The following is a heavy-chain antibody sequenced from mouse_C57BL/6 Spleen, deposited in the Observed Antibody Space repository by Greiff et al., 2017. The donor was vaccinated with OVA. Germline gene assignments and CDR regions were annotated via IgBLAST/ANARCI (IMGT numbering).Heavy chain of an antibody. V-gene: IGHV1-64*01. CDR2: IHPNSGST. CDR3: ARGHYYGSSYDYFDY. Sequence: QVQLQQPGAELVKPGASVKLSCKASGYTFTSYWMHWVKQRPGQGLEWIGMIHPNSGSTNYNEKFKSKATLTVDKSSSTAYMQLSSLTSEDSAVYYCARGHYYGSSYDYFDYWGQGTTLTVSS. J-gene: IGHJ2*01. CDR1: GYTFTSYW. D-gene: IGHD1-1*01.